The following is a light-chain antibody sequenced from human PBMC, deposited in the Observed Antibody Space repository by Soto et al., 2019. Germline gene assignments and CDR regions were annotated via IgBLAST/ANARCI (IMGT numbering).Light chain of an antibody. CDR1: QTVSYF. CDR3: QQSYITPFT. J-gene: IGKJ3*01. V-gene: IGKV1-39*01. CDR2: AAT. Sequence: DFQMTQSPSSLSASVGDRITITCRASQTVSYFLNWYQHKPGKPPRLLIYAATSLEGGVPSRFSGSGSGTDFTLTISSLQPEDFATYYCQQSYITPFTFGPVTKVDIK.